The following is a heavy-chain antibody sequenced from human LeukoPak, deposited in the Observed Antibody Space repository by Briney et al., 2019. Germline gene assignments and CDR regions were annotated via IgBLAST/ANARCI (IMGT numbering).Heavy chain of an antibody. CDR3: ATYRAGDINWFDP. D-gene: IGHD2-15*01. CDR2: NYYNGST. V-gene: IGHV4-31*03. Sequence: SETLSLTCTVSGGSISTGGYAWSWIRQSPGKCLEWIGYNYYNGSTHSNPSLKSRVGLSADTSKNQFSLKLTSVTAADTAVYYCATYRAGDINWFDPWGQGILVTVSS. J-gene: IGHJ5*02. CDR1: GGSISTGGYA.